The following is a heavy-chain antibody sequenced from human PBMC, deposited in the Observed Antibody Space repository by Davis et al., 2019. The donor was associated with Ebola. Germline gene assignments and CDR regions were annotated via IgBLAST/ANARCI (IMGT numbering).Heavy chain of an antibody. Sequence: GGSLRLSCAASGFTFSSYSMNWVRQAPGKGLEWVSYISSSGSTIYYADSVKGRFTISRDNAKNSLYLQMNSLRAEDTAVYYCAKGEGGSYAYYFDYWGQGTLVTVSS. CDR1: GFTFSSYS. V-gene: IGHV3-48*04. CDR2: ISSSGSTI. CDR3: AKGEGGSYAYYFDY. J-gene: IGHJ4*02. D-gene: IGHD1-26*01.